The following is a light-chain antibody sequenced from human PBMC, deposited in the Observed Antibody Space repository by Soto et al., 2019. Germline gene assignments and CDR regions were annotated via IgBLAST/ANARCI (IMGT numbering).Light chain of an antibody. Sequence: EIVWTQSPATLSLSPGERATLSCRASQSVSSYLAWYQQKPGQAPRLLIYDASNRAAGIPARFSGSGSGTDFTLTISSLEPGDFAVYYCQQRSNWPITFGQGTRLEIK. V-gene: IGKV3-11*01. CDR1: QSVSSY. CDR3: QQRSNWPIT. J-gene: IGKJ5*01. CDR2: DAS.